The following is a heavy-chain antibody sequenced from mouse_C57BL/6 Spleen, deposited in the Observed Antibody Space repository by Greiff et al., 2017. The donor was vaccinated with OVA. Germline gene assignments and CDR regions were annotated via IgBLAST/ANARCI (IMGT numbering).Heavy chain of an antibody. V-gene: IGHV2-2*01. Sequence: VKLMESGPGLVQPSQSLSITCTVSGFSLTSYGVHWVRQSPGKGLEWLGVIWSGGSTDYNAAFIYRLSISKDNSKSQVFFKMNSLQADDTAIYYCASLPNWDGAMDYWGQGTSVTVSS. CDR1: GFSLTSYG. J-gene: IGHJ4*01. CDR2: IWSGGST. CDR3: ASLPNWDGAMDY. D-gene: IGHD4-1*02.